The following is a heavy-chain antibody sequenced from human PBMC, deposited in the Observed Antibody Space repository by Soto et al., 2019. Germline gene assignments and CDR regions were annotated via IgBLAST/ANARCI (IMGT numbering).Heavy chain of an antibody. J-gene: IGHJ2*01. D-gene: IGHD4-17*01. CDR3: ARGTKVTTEPVYWYFDL. CDR2: ISGYNGNT. V-gene: IGHV1-18*01. Sequence: GSSVKVSCKASGYTFTSYGIGWGRRAPGQGLEWMGWISGYNGNTNYAQKLQGRVTMTTDTSTSTAYLELGSLRSDDTAVYYCARGTKVTTEPVYWYFDLWGRGTLVTVSS. CDR1: GYTFTSYG.